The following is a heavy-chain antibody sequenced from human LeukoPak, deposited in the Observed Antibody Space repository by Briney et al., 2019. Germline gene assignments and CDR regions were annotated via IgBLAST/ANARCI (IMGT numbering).Heavy chain of an antibody. CDR3: ARDVTRPNDAYFDY. CDR1: GFTFSSYA. Sequence: GGSLRLSCAASGFTFSSYAMHWVRQAPGKGLEWVSVISYDGSNNYYADSVKGRSTISRDNSKNTLYLQMNSMRAEDTAVYYCARDVTRPNDAYFDYWGQGTLVTVSS. CDR2: ISYDGSNN. V-gene: IGHV3-30*01. D-gene: IGHD4-23*01. J-gene: IGHJ4*02.